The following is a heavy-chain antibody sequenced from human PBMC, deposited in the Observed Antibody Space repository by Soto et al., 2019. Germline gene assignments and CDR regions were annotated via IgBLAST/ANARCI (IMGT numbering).Heavy chain of an antibody. CDR3: AKESRGDGFWSGYYNCSGVDV. V-gene: IGHV3-30*18. D-gene: IGHD3-3*01. CDR2: ISFAGSNV. Sequence: QAQLVESGGGVVQPGRSLRLSCAASGFTISNYGMHWVRQAPGKGLEWVAVISFAGSNVYFKESVKGRLTISRDNSRNTVYLQMNSLTAEDTAVYYCAKESRGDGFWSGYYNCSGVDVWGQGTTVTVSS. CDR1: GFTISNYG. J-gene: IGHJ6*02.